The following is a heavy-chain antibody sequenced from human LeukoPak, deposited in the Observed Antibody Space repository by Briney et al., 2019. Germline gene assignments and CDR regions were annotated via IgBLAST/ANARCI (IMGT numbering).Heavy chain of an antibody. D-gene: IGHD6-25*01. CDR2: ISASGGNT. Sequence: VGSLRLSCAASGFTFSNYGMNWVRQAPGKGLEWVTAISASGGNTYYADSVKGRFTISRDNAKDTLYLQMNSLRAEDTALYYCAKERASRLPFDYWGQGTLVTASS. V-gene: IGHV3-23*01. J-gene: IGHJ4*02. CDR1: GFTFSNYG. CDR3: AKERASRLPFDY.